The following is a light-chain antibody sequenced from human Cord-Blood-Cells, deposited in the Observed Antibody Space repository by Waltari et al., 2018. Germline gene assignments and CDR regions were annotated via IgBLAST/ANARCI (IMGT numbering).Light chain of an antibody. Sequence: QAVMTQPSSLSASPGASASRTRTLRSGIHVGSYRIYWYQQKPGSPPQYLRRYKSDSDKQQGSGVPSRFSGSKDASANAGILLISGLQSEDEADYYCMIWHSSAWVFGGGTKLTVL. V-gene: IGLV5-45*02. CDR3: MIWHSSAWV. CDR2: YKSDSDK. J-gene: IGLJ3*02. CDR1: SGIHVGSYR.